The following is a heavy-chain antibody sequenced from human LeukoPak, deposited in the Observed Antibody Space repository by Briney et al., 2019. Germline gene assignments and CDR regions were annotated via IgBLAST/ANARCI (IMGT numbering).Heavy chain of an antibody. CDR2: MNPNSGNT. Sequence: ASVKVSCKASGYTFTIYDINWVRQATGQGLEWMGWMNPNSGNTGYAQKFQGRVTMTRNTSISTAYMELSSLRSEDTAVYYCACWGTSQNTGLIPHMDYWGQGTLVTVSS. CDR3: ACWGTSQNTGLIPHMDY. CDR1: GYTFTIYD. J-gene: IGHJ4*02. V-gene: IGHV1-8*01. D-gene: IGHD1-14*01.